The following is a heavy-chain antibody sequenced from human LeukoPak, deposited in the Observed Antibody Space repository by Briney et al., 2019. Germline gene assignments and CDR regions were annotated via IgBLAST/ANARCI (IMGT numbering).Heavy chain of an antibody. CDR3: ARGSSLMYSSSVDY. CDR1: GYTFTSYG. J-gene: IGHJ4*02. Sequence: ASVKVSCKASGYTFTSYGISWVRQAPGQGLEWMGWISAYNGNTNYAQKLQGRVTMTRDMSTSTVYMELSSLRSEDTAVCYCARGSSLMYSSSVDYWGQGTLVTVSS. D-gene: IGHD6-6*01. V-gene: IGHV1-18*01. CDR2: ISAYNGNT.